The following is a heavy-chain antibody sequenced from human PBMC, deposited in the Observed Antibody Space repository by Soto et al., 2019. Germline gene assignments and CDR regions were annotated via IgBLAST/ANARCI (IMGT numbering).Heavy chain of an antibody. CDR2: ISAYNGNT. Sequence: DSVKVSCKASGYAFTSYGISWVRQAPGQGLEWMGWISAYNGNTNYAQKLQGRVTMTTDTSTSTAYMELRSLRSDDTAVYYCARDTELELRGYYGMDVWGQGTTVTVSS. D-gene: IGHD1-7*01. J-gene: IGHJ6*02. CDR3: ARDTELELRGYYGMDV. V-gene: IGHV1-18*04. CDR1: GYAFTSYG.